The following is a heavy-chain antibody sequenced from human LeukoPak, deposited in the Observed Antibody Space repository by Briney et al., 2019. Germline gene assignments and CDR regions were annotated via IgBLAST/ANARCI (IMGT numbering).Heavy chain of an antibody. CDR1: GFTFSSYD. J-gene: IGHJ4*02. D-gene: IGHD6-6*01. CDR2: ISSGASAI. CDR3: ARENEYSSSSFDY. V-gene: IGHV3-48*03. Sequence: GGSLRLSCAASGFTFSSYDMNWVRQAPGKGLEWVSYISSGASAIYYADSVEGRFTISRDNAQNTLYLQMNSLRAEDTAVYYCARENEYSSSSFDYWGQGTLVTVSS.